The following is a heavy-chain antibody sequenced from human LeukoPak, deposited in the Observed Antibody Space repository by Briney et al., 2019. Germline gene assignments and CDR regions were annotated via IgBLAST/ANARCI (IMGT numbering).Heavy chain of an antibody. CDR3: ARDDTYSGSYFGDAFDI. V-gene: IGHV4-4*07. J-gene: IGHJ3*02. D-gene: IGHD1-26*01. CDR1: GGSISSYY. Sequence: SETLSLTCTVSGGSISSYYWSWIRQPAGKGLEWIGCIYTSGSTNYNPSLKSRVTMSVDTSKNQFSLKLSSVTAADTAVYYCARDDTYSGSYFGDAFDIWGQGTMVTVSS. CDR2: IYTSGST.